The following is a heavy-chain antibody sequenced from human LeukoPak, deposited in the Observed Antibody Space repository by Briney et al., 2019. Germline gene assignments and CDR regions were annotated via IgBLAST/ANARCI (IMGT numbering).Heavy chain of an antibody. CDR2: INHSGST. Sequence: PSETLSLTCAVYGGSFSGYYWSWIRQPPGKGLEWIGEINHSGSTYYNPSLKSRVTISVDRSKNQFSLKLSSVTAADTAVYYCAIYDSRKYYFDYWGQGTLVTVSS. J-gene: IGHJ4*02. CDR1: GGSFSGYY. CDR3: AIYDSRKYYFDY. V-gene: IGHV4-34*01. D-gene: IGHD3-22*01.